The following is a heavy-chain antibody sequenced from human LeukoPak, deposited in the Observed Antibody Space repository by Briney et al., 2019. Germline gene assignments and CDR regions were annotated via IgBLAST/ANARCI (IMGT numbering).Heavy chain of an antibody. D-gene: IGHD5-24*01. J-gene: IGHJ4*02. CDR1: GFTFSTYS. CDR2: ISLSSSTI. V-gene: IGHV3-48*01. Sequence: GGSLRLSCAASGFTFSTYSMNWVRQAPGKGLEWVSYISLSSSTIYYADSVKGRFTISRDNAKNSLYLQMNSLRGEDTAVYYCARDGYNTYFEYWGQGTLVTVSS. CDR3: ARDGYNTYFEY.